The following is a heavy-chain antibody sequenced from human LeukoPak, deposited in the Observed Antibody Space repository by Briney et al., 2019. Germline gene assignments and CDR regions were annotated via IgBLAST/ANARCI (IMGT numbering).Heavy chain of an antibody. D-gene: IGHD3-10*01. V-gene: IGHV5-51*01. J-gene: IGHJ4*02. Sequence: GESLKISCKGSGYSFTSYWIGWVRQMPGKGLEWMGIIYPGDSDTRYSPSFQGQVTISADKSVSTAYLQWSSLKASDTAMYYCARPPYYYGSGSSDFDYWGQGTLVTVSS. CDR3: ARPPYYYGSGSSDFDY. CDR2: IYPGDSDT. CDR1: GYSFTSYW.